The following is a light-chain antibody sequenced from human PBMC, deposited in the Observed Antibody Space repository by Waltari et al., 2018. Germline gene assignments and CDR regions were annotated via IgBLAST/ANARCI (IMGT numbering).Light chain of an antibody. CDR3: SSYAGSNNFV. V-gene: IGLV2-8*01. J-gene: IGLJ1*01. CDR2: EVN. Sequence: QSALTQPPSASGSPGQSVTISCTGTSDDVGAYDFVSWYQQNPGKAPKLIIYEVNKRPSGVPDRFSGSKSGNTASLTVSGLQADDEADYYCSSYAGSNNFVFGPGTEVTVL. CDR1: SDDVGAYDF.